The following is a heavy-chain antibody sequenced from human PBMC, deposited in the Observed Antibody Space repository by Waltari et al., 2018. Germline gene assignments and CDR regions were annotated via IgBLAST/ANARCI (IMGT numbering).Heavy chain of an antibody. D-gene: IGHD3-10*01. CDR2: IHQSGSP. CDR1: GASFSVYY. J-gene: IGHJ4*02. CDR3: ARRWGCRGVISDYFDY. Sequence: QVQLQQWGAGLLKPSETLSLTCAVYGASFSVYYCSWIRQPPRKGLEWIGEIHQSGSPNYSPALKRRVTISVDTAKNQCSLRLSSVTAADTAVYHWARRWGCRGVISDYFDYWGEGTLVTVSS. V-gene: IGHV4-34*01.